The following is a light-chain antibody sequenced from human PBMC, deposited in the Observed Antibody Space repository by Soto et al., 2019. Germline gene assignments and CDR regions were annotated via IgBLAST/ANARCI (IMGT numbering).Light chain of an antibody. CDR2: DAS. CDR3: QQYNSLPLT. Sequence: IQMRESAASLSGSVGDRITITCLSCQFIGNYLNWYQQKPGKAPKLLIFDASNLHTGVPSKFSGTGFGTVFTLTINFVQPDDCATYFCQQYNSLPLTFGGGTKVDIK. CDR1: QFIGNY. J-gene: IGKJ4*01. V-gene: IGKV1-33*01.